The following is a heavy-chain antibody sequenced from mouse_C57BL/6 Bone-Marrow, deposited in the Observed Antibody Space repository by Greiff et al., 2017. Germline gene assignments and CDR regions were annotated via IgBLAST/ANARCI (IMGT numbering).Heavy chain of an antibody. D-gene: IGHD2-4*01. CDR2: IHPNSGSN. Sequence: QVQLQQPGAELVKPGASVKLSCKASGYTFTSYWMHWVKQRPGQGLEWIGMIHPNSGSNNYNVKFKSKATLTVDKSSSTAYMQLSSLTSEDSAVYYCARGRLRREYYFDYWGQGTTLTVSS. CDR3: ARGRLRREYYFDY. J-gene: IGHJ2*01. V-gene: IGHV1-64*01. CDR1: GYTFTSYW.